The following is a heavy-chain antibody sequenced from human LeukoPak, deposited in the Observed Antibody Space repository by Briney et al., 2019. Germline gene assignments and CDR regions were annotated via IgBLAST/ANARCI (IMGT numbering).Heavy chain of an antibody. CDR1: GFTFSAYS. V-gene: IGHV3-48*02. J-gene: IGHJ4*02. CDR3: ARVGFAGSSGGDY. CDR2: IDSGGVAT. D-gene: IGHD2-15*01. Sequence: PGGSLRLSCASSGFTFSAYSMNWVREAPGKGLEWISFIDSGGVATYYADSVKGRFTISRDNAKNSLYLQMNGLRDEDTADYYCARVGFAGSSGGDYWGQGTLVTVSS.